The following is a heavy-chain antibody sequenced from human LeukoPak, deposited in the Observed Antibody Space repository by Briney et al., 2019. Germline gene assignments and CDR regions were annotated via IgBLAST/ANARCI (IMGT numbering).Heavy chain of an antibody. V-gene: IGHV1-18*01. CDR3: ARANNWNYALNY. D-gene: IGHD1-7*01. CDR1: GYTFTNYG. J-gene: IGHJ4*02. Sequence: ALVKVSCKASGYTFTNYGISWVRQAPGQGLEWMGWISAYNGNTNYAQKVQGRVTMTTDTSTSTAYMELRSLRSDDTAIYYCARANNWNYALNYWGQGTLVTVSS. CDR2: ISAYNGNT.